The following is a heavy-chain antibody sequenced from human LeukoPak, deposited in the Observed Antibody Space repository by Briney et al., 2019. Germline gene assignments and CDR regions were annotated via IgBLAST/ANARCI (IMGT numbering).Heavy chain of an antibody. CDR2: IIPIFGTA. V-gene: IGHV1-69*05. Sequence: SVKVSCKASGGTFSSYAISWVRQAPGQGLEWMGRIIPIFGTANYAQKFQGRVTITTDESTSTAYMELSSLRSEDTAVYYCARVTTSVAGSYYYYYYMDVWGKGTTVTVSS. CDR3: ARVTTSVAGSYYYYYYMDV. J-gene: IGHJ6*03. CDR1: GGTFSSYA. D-gene: IGHD6-19*01.